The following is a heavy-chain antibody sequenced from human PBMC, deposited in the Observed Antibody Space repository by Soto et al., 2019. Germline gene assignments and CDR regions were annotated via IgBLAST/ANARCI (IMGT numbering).Heavy chain of an antibody. CDR2: IRSKAYGGTT. CDR3: TRGTTTVTPSAFDI. D-gene: IGHD4-17*01. J-gene: IGHJ3*02. Sequence: GGSLRLSCTASGFTFGDYAMSWFRQAPGKGLEWVGFIRSKAYGGTTEYAASVKGRFTISRDESKSIAYLQMNSLKTEDTAVYYFTRGTTTVTPSAFDIWGQGTMVTVSS. CDR1: GFTFGDYA. V-gene: IGHV3-49*03.